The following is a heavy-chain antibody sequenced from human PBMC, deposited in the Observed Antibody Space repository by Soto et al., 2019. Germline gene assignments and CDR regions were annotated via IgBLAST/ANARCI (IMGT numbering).Heavy chain of an antibody. V-gene: IGHV3-21*01. CDR3: ARYCSGGSCDFSLYYYGMDV. D-gene: IGHD2-15*01. CDR1: GFTFSSYS. CDR2: ISSSSSYI. J-gene: IGHJ6*02. Sequence: GGSLRLSCAASGFTFSSYSMNWVRQAPGKGLEWVSSISSSSSYIYYADSVKGRFTISRDNAKNSLYLQMNSLRAEDTAVYYCARYCSGGSCDFSLYYYGMDVWGQGTTVTVSS.